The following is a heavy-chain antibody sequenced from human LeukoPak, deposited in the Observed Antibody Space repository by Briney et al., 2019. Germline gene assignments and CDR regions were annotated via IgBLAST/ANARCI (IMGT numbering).Heavy chain of an antibody. CDR3: AKEDYYGSGSDAFDI. J-gene: IGHJ3*02. Sequence: GGSLRLSCAASGFSFSRYDMSWVRQAPGKGLEWVSAISGSGGTTHYADSVKGRFTISRDNSKNTLYLQMNSLRAEDTAVYYCAKEDYYGSGSDAFDIWGQGTMVTVSS. D-gene: IGHD3-10*01. CDR1: GFSFSRYD. V-gene: IGHV3-23*01. CDR2: ISGSGGTT.